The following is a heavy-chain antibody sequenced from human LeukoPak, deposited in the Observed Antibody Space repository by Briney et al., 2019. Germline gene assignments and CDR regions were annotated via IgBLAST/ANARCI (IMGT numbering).Heavy chain of an antibody. D-gene: IGHD6-19*01. CDR3: ARDHSSGWYGPFDY. V-gene: IGHV4-38-2*02. CDR2: IYHSGST. CDR1: GYSISSGYY. J-gene: IGHJ4*02. Sequence: SETLSLICTVSGYSISSGYYWGWIRQPPGKGLEWIGSIYHSGSTYYNPSLKSRVTISVDTSKNQFSLKLSSVTAADTAVYYCARDHSSGWYGPFDYWGQGTLVTVSS.